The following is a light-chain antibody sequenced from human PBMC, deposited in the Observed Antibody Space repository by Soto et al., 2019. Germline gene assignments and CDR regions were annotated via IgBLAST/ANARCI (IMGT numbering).Light chain of an antibody. Sequence: QSVLTQPASVSGSPGQSITISCTGTSSDVGGYNYVSWYQQHPGKAPKLMIYDVSNRPSGVSNRFSGSKSGNTASLTISGLHAEDEADYYCSSYIRSSTVVFGGGTQLTVL. CDR3: SSYIRSSTVV. CDR1: SSDVGGYNY. CDR2: DVS. V-gene: IGLV2-14*01. J-gene: IGLJ2*01.